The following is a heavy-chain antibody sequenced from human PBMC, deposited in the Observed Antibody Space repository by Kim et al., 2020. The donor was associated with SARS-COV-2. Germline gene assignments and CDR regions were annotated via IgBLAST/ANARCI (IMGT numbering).Heavy chain of an antibody. J-gene: IGHJ6*02. CDR3: AREIVSYYGMDV. CDR2: K. Sequence: KYYADSVKGRFTISRENSKNTLYLQMNSLRAEDTAVYYCAREIVSYYGMDVWGQGTTVTVSS. D-gene: IGHD1-26*01. V-gene: IGHV3-30*01.